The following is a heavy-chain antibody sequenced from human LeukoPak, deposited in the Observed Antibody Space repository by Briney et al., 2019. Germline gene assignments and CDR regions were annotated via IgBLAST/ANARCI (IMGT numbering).Heavy chain of an antibody. CDR1: GYAFSTKW. D-gene: IGHD4-17*01. CDR2: IYPTDSIT. Sequence: GESLKISCQTSGYAFSTKWIGWVRQMPGKGLEWMGIIYPTDSITRYSPSFQGHVSISVDTSINTAYLQWASLRPSDTAMYFCARLAPDYADYWFDPWGQGTLVTVSS. CDR3: ARLAPDYADYWFDP. J-gene: IGHJ5*02. V-gene: IGHV5-51*01.